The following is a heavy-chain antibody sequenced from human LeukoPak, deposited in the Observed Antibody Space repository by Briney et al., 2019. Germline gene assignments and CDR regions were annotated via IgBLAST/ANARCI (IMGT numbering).Heavy chain of an antibody. D-gene: IGHD3-16*02. V-gene: IGHV1-2*02. CDR3: ARSSVWWRYLPVN. CDR1: GYTFTGYY. J-gene: IGHJ4*02. Sequence: PKASVKVSCKASGYTFTGYYMHWVRQAPGQRLEWMGWINPNSGGTNYAQKFQGRVTMTRDTSISTAYMELSRLRSDDTAVYYCARSSVWWRYLPVNWDQGTLATVSS. CDR2: INPNSGGT.